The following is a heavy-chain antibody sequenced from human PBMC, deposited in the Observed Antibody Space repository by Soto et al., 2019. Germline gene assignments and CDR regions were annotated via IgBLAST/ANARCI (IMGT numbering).Heavy chain of an antibody. J-gene: IGHJ6*02. CDR3: VKDGITMVRGTSYYYYYGMDV. CDR2: ISYDGSNK. V-gene: IGHV3-30*18. CDR1: GFTFSSYG. D-gene: IGHD3-10*01. Sequence: LRLSCAASGFTFSSYGMHWVRQAPGKGLEWVAVISYDGSNKYYADSVKGRFTISRDNSKNTLYLQMNSLKAEDTAVYYCVKDGITMVRGTSYYYYYGMDVWGQGTTVTVSS.